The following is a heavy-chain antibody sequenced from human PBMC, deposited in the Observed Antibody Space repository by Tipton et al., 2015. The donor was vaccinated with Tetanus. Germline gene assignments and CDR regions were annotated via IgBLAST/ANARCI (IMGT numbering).Heavy chain of an antibody. J-gene: IGHJ4*02. Sequence: TLSLTCTVSGGSISSYYWSWIRQPPGKRLEWIGYIYYSGSTNYNPSLKSRVTISVDTSKNQFSLKLSSVTAADTAVYYCARHVGTTYYFDYWGQGTLVTVSS. CDR1: GGSISSYY. V-gene: IGHV4-59*08. CDR3: ARHVGTTYYFDY. CDR2: IYYSGST. D-gene: IGHD1-26*01.